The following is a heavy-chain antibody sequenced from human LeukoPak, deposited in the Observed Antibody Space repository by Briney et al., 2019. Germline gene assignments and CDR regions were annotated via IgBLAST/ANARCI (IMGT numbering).Heavy chain of an antibody. CDR1: GFTFSSYE. V-gene: IGHV3-48*03. CDR3: ARLPFPDYYGSGSWFDY. J-gene: IGHJ4*02. CDR2: ISSSGSTI. Sequence: GGSLRLSCAASGFTFSSYEMNWVRQAPGKGLEWVSYISSSGSTIYYADSVKGRFTISRDNAKNSLYLQMNSLRAEDTAVYYCARLPFPDYYGSGSWFDYWGQGTLVTVSS. D-gene: IGHD3-10*01.